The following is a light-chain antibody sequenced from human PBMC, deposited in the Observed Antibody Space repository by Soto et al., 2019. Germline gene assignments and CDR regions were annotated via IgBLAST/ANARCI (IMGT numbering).Light chain of an antibody. CDR1: HDVTRR. V-gene: IGKV3-15*01. CDR2: AAS. J-gene: IGKJ4*01. Sequence: EIVMTQSPVTLSLSPGDTATLSCRASHDVTRRLAWYQVKHGQAPRLLIYAASTRATGPPARFSGTGSGTEFTLTISILQSEDFAVYYCQHYTNRPLTFGGGTKVEI. CDR3: QHYTNRPLT.